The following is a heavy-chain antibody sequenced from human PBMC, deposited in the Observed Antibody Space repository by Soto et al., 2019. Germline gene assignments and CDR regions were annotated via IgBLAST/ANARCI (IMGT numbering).Heavy chain of an antibody. CDR3: ARDWGYNWNGDAFDI. V-gene: IGHV3-48*02. J-gene: IGHJ3*02. D-gene: IGHD1-20*01. CDR1: GFTFSSYS. Sequence: EVQLVESGGGLVQPGGSLRLSCAASGFTFSSYSMNWVRQAPGKGLEWVSYISSSSSTIYYADSVKGRFTISRDNAKNSLYLQMNSLRDGDTAVYYCARDWGYNWNGDAFDIWGQGTMVTVSS. CDR2: ISSSSSTI.